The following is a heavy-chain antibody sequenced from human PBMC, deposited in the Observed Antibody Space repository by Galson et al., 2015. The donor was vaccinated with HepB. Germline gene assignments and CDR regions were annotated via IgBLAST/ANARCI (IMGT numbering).Heavy chain of an antibody. CDR2: ISYDGSNK. CDR1: GFTFSSYG. CDR3: AKDKQWLSYYYYGIDV. J-gene: IGHJ6*02. Sequence: SLRLSCAASGFTFSSYGMHWVRQAPGKGREWVAVISYDGSNKYYADSVTGRFTTSRDNSKNTLYLQMNSLRAEDTAVYYCAKDKQWLSYYYYGIDVWGQGTTVTVSS. D-gene: IGHD6-19*01. V-gene: IGHV3-30*18.